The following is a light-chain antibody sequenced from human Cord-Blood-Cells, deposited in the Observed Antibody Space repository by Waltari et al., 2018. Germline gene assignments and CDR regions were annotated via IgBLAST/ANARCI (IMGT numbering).Light chain of an antibody. J-gene: IGKJ2*01. V-gene: IGKV3-20*01. Sequence: EIVLTQSPGTLSLSPGERATLSCRASQSVRSSYLAWYQQKPGTAPRLLIYGASSRATGIPDRFSGSGSGTDFTLTISRLEPEDFAVYYCQQYGSSPYTFGQGTKLEIK. CDR2: GAS. CDR1: QSVRSSY. CDR3: QQYGSSPYT.